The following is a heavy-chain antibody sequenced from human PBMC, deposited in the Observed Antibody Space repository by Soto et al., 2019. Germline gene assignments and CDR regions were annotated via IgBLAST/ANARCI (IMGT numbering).Heavy chain of an antibody. D-gene: IGHD3-22*01. CDR2: IIPIFGTA. Sequence: AVEVSCNSSVGTFSSYAMICVRPAHGQGLEWMGGIIPIFGTANYAQKFQGRVTITADESTSTAYMELSSLRSEDTAVYYCARGIGTSSGYCYVFDYWGQGTRVTVS. CDR3: ARGIGTSSGYCYVFDY. J-gene: IGHJ4*02. CDR1: VGTFSSYA. V-gene: IGHV1-69*13.